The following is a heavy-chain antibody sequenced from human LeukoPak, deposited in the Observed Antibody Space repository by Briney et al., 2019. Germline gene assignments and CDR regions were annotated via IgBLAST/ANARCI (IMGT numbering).Heavy chain of an antibody. CDR3: ASRHCRGGSCYWAFDY. CDR2: ISSSSSSI. Sequence: GGPLRLSCAASAFTFSSHSMNWVRQAPGKGLEWVSSISSSSSSIYYADSVEGRFTISRDNAKNSLYLQMNNLRGDDTVVYYCASRHCRGGSCYWAFDYWGQGTRVTVSS. V-gene: IGHV3-21*01. D-gene: IGHD2-15*01. CDR1: AFTFSSHS. J-gene: IGHJ4*02.